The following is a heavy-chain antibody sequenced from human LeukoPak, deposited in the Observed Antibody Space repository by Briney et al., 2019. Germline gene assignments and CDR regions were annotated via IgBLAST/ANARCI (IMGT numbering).Heavy chain of an antibody. V-gene: IGHV4-59*12. Sequence: SETLSLTCTVSGGSISSYYWSWIRQPPGKGLEWIGYIYYSGSTYYNPSLKSRVTISVDTSKNQFSLKLSSVTAADTAVYYCARVSRSYYAEPDYWGQGTLVTVSS. CDR3: ARVSRSYYAEPDY. D-gene: IGHD3-10*01. J-gene: IGHJ4*02. CDR1: GGSISSYY. CDR2: IYYSGST.